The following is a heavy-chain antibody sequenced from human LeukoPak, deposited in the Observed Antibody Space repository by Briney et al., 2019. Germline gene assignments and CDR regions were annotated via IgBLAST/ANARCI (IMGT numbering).Heavy chain of an antibody. D-gene: IGHD3-16*01. CDR2: IIPIFGTA. CDR3: ARLRLGFYYMDV. V-gene: IGHV1-69*05. Sequence: ASVKVSCKASGCTFSSYAMSWVRQAPGQGLEWMGRIIPIFGTANYAQKFQGRVTITTDESTSTAYMELSSLRSEDTAVYYCARLRLGFYYMDVWGKGTTVTVSS. CDR1: GCTFSSYA. J-gene: IGHJ6*03.